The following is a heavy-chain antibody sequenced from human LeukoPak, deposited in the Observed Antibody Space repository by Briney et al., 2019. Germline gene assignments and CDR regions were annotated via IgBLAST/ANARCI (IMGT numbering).Heavy chain of an antibody. Sequence: SVKVSCKASGGTFSSYAISWVRQAPGQGLEWMGGIIPIFGTANYAQKFQGRVTITADESTSTAYMELSSLRSEDTAVYYCARSRGNYGGMDVWGQGTTVTVSS. CDR2: IIPIFGTA. J-gene: IGHJ6*02. CDR3: ARSRGNYGGMDV. D-gene: IGHD6-13*01. V-gene: IGHV1-69*01. CDR1: GGTFSSYA.